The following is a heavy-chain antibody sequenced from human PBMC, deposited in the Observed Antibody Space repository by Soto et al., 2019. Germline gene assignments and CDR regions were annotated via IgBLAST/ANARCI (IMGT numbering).Heavy chain of an antibody. V-gene: IGHV4-34*01. CDR2: INHSGST. CDR3: ARGRHAHDSSGYSPDYYFDY. CDR1: GGSFSGYY. J-gene: IGHJ4*02. Sequence: PSETLSLTCAVYGGSFSGYYWSWIRQPPGKGLEWIGEINHSGSTNYNPSLKSRVTISVDTSKNQFSLKLSSVTAADTAVYYCARGRHAHDSSGYSPDYYFDYWGQGTLVTASS. D-gene: IGHD3-22*01.